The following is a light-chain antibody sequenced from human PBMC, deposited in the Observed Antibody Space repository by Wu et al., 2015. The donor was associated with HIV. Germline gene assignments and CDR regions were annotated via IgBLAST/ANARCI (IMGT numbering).Light chain of an antibody. V-gene: IGKV3-11*01. J-gene: IGKJ3*01. CDR3: QLRGDWPEVT. Sequence: EIVLTQSPATLSLSPGERATLSCRTSQSVNTFLAWYQQKPGQAPRLLIYDASNRAAGIPVRFSGSGSGTDFTLTISNLEPEDSAMYYCQLRGDWPEVTFGPGTKVHIK. CDR2: DAS. CDR1: QSVNTF.